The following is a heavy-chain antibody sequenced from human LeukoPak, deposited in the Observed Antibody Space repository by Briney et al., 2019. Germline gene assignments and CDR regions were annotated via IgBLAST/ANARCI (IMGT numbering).Heavy chain of an antibody. D-gene: IGHD4-17*01. CDR3: AKPMTTVTPFDY. Sequence: GGSLRLSCAASGFTFNNYGMQWVPQAPGKGLEWVAFIVYDGSNKYYAESVKGRFAISRDDSKNTLYLQMKSLRAEDTAVYYCAKPMTTVTPFDYWGQGTLVTVSS. J-gene: IGHJ4*02. CDR2: IVYDGSNK. V-gene: IGHV3-30*02. CDR1: GFTFNNYG.